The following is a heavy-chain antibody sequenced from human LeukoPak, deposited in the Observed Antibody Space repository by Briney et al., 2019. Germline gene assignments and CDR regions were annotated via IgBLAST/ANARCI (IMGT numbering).Heavy chain of an antibody. V-gene: IGHV4-61*02. Sequence: SETLSLTCTVSGGSISSSSYYWSWIRQPAGKGLEWIGRIYTSGSTNYNPSLKSRVTMSVDTSKNQFSLKLSSVTAADTAVYYCARDFDYYDSSGLDYWGQGTLVTVSS. CDR2: IYTSGST. CDR3: ARDFDYYDSSGLDY. D-gene: IGHD3-22*01. J-gene: IGHJ4*02. CDR1: GGSISSSSYY.